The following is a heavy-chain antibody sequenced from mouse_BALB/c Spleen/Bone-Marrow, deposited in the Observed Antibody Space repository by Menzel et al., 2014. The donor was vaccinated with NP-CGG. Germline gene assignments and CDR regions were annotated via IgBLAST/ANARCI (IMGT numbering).Heavy chain of an antibody. CDR1: GYTFTSYV. D-gene: IGHD2-3*01. CDR3: AREGWLLRFDC. Sequence: VQLQQPGPELVKPGASVKMSCKASGYTFTSYVMHWVKQKPGQGLEWIGYINPYNDGTKYNEKFKGKATLTSDKSSSTAYMELSSLTSEDSAVYYCAREGWLLRFDCWGQGTILTVSS. V-gene: IGHV1-14*01. J-gene: IGHJ2*01. CDR2: INPYNDGT.